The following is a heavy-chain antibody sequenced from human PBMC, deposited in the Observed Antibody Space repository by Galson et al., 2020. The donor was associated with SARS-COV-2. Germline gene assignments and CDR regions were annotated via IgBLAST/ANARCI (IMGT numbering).Heavy chain of an antibody. D-gene: IGHD3-3*01. CDR3: AKFGDGPDY. CDR2: ISWNSGSI. J-gene: IGHJ4*02. Sequence: GGSLRLSCAASGFTFDDYAMHWVRQAPGKGLEWVSGISWNSGSIGYADSVKGRFTISRDNAKNSLYLQMNSLRAEDTALYYCAKFGDGPDYWGQGTLVTVSS. V-gene: IGHV3-9*01. CDR1: GFTFDDYA.